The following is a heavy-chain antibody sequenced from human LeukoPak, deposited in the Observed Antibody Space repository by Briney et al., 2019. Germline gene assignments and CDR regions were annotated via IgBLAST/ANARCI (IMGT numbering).Heavy chain of an antibody. CDR2: INHSGRT. V-gene: IGHV4-34*01. CDR1: GGSFSDYF. CDR3: ARDVVVVPAAIHYGMDV. Sequence: SETLSLTCAVYGGSFSDYFWGWIRQPPGKGLECIGEINHSGRTYYNPSLKSRVTISVDTPKNQFSLNLSSVTAADTAVYYCARDVVVVPAAIHYGMDVWGQGTTVTVSS. J-gene: IGHJ6*02. D-gene: IGHD2-2*01.